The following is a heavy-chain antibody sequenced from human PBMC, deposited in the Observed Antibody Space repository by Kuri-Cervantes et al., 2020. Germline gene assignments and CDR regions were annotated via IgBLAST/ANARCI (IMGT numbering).Heavy chain of an antibody. CDR2: IYWDDDK. D-gene: IGHD3-22*01. V-gene: IGHV2-5*05. CDR3: ARTQKKHYFDSGGYYMSVEY. CDR1: GFSLSTSGVG. Sequence: SGPTLVKPTQTLTLTCTFSGFSLSTSGVGVGWIRQPPGKALEWLALIYWDDDKRYGPSLKTRLTISKDTSKNQVVLTMTNMDPVDTATFYCARTQKKHYFDSGGYYMSVEYWGQGTLVTVSS. J-gene: IGHJ4*02.